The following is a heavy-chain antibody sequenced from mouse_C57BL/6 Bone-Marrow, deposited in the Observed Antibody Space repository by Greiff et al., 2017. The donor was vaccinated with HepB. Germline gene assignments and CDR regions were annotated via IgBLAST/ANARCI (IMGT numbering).Heavy chain of an antibody. J-gene: IGHJ1*03. Sequence: EVQLQESGGDLVKPGGSLKLSCAASGFTFSSYGMSWVRQTPDKRLEWVATISSGGSYTYYPDSVKGRFTISRDNAKNTLYLQMSSLKSEDTAMYYCARHANDYDPYWYFDVWGTGTTVTVSS. CDR2: ISSGGSYT. V-gene: IGHV5-6*01. CDR3: ARHANDYDPYWYFDV. CDR1: GFTFSSYG. D-gene: IGHD2-4*01.